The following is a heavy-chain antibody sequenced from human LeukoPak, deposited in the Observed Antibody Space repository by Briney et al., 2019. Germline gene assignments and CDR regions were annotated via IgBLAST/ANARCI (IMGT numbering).Heavy chain of an antibody. CDR2: ISAYNGNT. CDR3: ARSDDGRRQWLETGNY. D-gene: IGHD6-19*01. Sequence: ASVKVSCKTSGYIFTNYGISWVRQAPGQGLGWMGLISAYNGNTNYAQKVQGRVTMTTDTSTSTVYMELRSLRSDDTAVYFCARSDDGRRQWLETGNYWGQGTLVTVSS. CDR1: GYIFTNYG. V-gene: IGHV1-18*01. J-gene: IGHJ4*02.